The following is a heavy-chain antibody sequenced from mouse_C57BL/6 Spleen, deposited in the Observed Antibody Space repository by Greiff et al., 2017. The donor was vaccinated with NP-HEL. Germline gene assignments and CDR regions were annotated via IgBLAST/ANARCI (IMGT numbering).Heavy chain of an antibody. CDR3: ASYSNYLAY. V-gene: IGHV14-2*01. D-gene: IGHD2-5*01. CDR2: IDPEDGET. J-gene: IGHJ3*01. Sequence: VQLKESGAELVKPGASVKLSCTASGFNITDYDMHWVKQRTEQGLEWIGRIDPEDGETKYAPKFQGKATITADTSSNTAYLRLSSLTSEDTAVYYCASYSNYLAYWGQGTLVTVSA. CDR1: GFNITDYD.